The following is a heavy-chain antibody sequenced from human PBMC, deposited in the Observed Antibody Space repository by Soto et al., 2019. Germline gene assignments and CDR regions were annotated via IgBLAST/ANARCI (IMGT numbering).Heavy chain of an antibody. CDR3: ARNPGIAVAGEFDY. CDR1: GYTLTSYG. Sequence: ASVKVSCKASGYTLTSYGISWVRQAPGQGLEWMGWISAYNGNTNYAQKLQGRVTMTTDTSTSTAYMELRSLRSDDTAVYYCARNPGIAVAGEFDYWGQGTLVTVSS. CDR2: ISAYNGNT. V-gene: IGHV1-18*01. J-gene: IGHJ4*02. D-gene: IGHD6-19*01.